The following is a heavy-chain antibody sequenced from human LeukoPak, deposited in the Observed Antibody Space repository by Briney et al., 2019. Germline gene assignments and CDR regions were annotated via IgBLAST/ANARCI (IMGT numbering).Heavy chain of an antibody. D-gene: IGHD3-10*01. CDR3: ARVHVLLWFGELLGYGMDV. Sequence: ASVKVFCKASGYTFTGYYMHWVRQAPGQGLEWMGWINPNSGGTNYAQKFQGRVTMTRDTSISTAYMELSRLRSDDTAVYYCARVHVLLWFGELLGYGMDVWGQGTTVTVSS. CDR2: INPNSGGT. J-gene: IGHJ6*02. CDR1: GYTFTGYY. V-gene: IGHV1-2*02.